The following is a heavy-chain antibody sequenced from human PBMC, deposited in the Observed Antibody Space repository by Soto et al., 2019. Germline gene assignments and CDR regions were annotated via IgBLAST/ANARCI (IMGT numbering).Heavy chain of an antibody. J-gene: IGHJ6*02. CDR2: MFYSGLT. V-gene: IGHV4-39*01. Sequence: SETLSLTCSVSGYSVTSSDYYWAWIRQPPGKGLEWIGSMFYSGLTYYNPSPKSRVTLSVDTSKNQFSVRLNSVTAADTAVYYCAPLSVSLSGPYGIHVWGQGTTVTVSS. CDR3: APLSVSLSGPYGIHV. CDR1: GYSVTSSDYY. D-gene: IGHD2-15*01.